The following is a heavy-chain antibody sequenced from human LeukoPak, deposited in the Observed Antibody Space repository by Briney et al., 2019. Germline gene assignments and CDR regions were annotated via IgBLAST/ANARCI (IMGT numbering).Heavy chain of an antibody. CDR1: GGTISSGDYY. D-gene: IGHD1-26*01. CDR2: IYYSGNT. V-gene: IGHV4-30-4*08. CDR3: ARWSVGATGGFDY. J-gene: IGHJ4*02. Sequence: PSETLSLTCTVSGGTISSGDYYWSWIRQPPGKGLEWIGYIYYSGNTYYNPSLKSRVTISVDTSKNQFSLKLSSVTAAHTAAYYCARWSVGATGGFDYWGQGTLVTVSS.